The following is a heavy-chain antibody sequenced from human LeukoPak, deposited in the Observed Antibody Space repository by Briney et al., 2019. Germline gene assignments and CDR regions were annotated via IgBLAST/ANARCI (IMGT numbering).Heavy chain of an antibody. CDR2: ISGSGGST. V-gene: IGHV3-23*01. CDR3: AKEVLYDFWSGYENWLDP. J-gene: IGHJ5*02. D-gene: IGHD3-3*01. CDR1: GFTFSSYA. Sequence: PGGSLRLSCAASGFTFSSYAMSWVRQAPGKGLEWVSAISGSGGSTYYADSVKGRFTISRDNSKNTLYLQMNSLRAEDTAVYYCAKEVLYDFWSGYENWLDPWGQGTLVTVSS.